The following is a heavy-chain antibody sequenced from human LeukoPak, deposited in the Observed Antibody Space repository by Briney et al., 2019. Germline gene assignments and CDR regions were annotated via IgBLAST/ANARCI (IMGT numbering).Heavy chain of an antibody. V-gene: IGHV4-34*01. CDR3: ARVHAGARYYGMDV. J-gene: IGHJ6*02. CDR1: GGSFSGYY. D-gene: IGHD1-26*01. Sequence: NPSETLSLTCAVYGGSFSGYYWSWIRQPPGKGLEWIGEINHSGSTNYNPSLKSRVTISVDTSKNQFSLKLSSVTAADAAVYYCARVHAGARYYGMDVWGQGTTVTVSS. CDR2: INHSGST.